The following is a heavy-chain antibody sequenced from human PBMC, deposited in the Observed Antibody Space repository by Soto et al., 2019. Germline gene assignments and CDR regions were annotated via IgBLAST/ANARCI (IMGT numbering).Heavy chain of an antibody. CDR3: STRAYDANGYYRFDP. Sequence: ETLSLTCAVYGGSFSGHSWTWIRQSPGKGLEWIGDINHSGRVNYSPSLKSRVTISLDTSKNQFSLTLSAVTAADTAMYYCSTRAYDANGYYRFDPWGQGTLVTVSS. D-gene: IGHD3-22*01. V-gene: IGHV4-34*01. CDR2: INHSGRV. J-gene: IGHJ5*01. CDR1: GGSFSGHS.